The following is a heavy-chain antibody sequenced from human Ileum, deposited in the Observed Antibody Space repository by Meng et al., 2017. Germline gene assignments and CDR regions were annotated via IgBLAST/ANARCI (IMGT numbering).Heavy chain of an antibody. CDR1: GFTFTNYW. CDR3: ARGLSGSYGYFDL. CDR2: INTDGSNT. D-gene: IGHD3-22*01. Sequence: ETLSLTCAASGFTFTNYWMHWVRQAPGKGLVWVSRINTDGSNTYYADSVKGRFTISRDNAKNTLYLQMNSLRVEDTAVYYCARGLSGSYGYFDLWGRGTLVTVSS. J-gene: IGHJ2*01. V-gene: IGHV3-74*01.